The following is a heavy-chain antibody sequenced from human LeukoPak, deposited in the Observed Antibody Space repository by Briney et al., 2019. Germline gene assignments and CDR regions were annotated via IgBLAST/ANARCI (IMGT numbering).Heavy chain of an antibody. CDR3: AKDGIGVIADYYYYYYMDV. V-gene: IGHV3-30*02. CDR1: GFTFSSYG. J-gene: IGHJ6*03. Sequence: GSLLLSCAASGFTFSSYGMHWVRQAPGKGLEWVAFIRYDGSNKYYADSVKGRFTISRDNSKNTLYLQMNSLRAEDTAVYYCAKDGIGVIADYYYYYYMDVWGKGTTVTVSS. CDR2: IRYDGSNK. D-gene: IGHD2-21*01.